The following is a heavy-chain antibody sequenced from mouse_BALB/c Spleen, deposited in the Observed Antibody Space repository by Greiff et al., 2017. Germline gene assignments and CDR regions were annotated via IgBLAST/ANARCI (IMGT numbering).Heavy chain of an antibody. Sequence: LQESGPGLVKPSQSLSLTCTVTGYSITSDYAWNWIRQFPGNKLEWMGYISYSGSTSYNPSLKSRISITRDTSKNQFFLQLNSVTTEDTATYYCASYAYYFDYWGQGTTLTVSS. V-gene: IGHV3-2*02. CDR2: ISYSGST. J-gene: IGHJ2*01. D-gene: IGHD6-5*01. CDR3: ASYAYYFDY. CDR1: GYSITSDYA.